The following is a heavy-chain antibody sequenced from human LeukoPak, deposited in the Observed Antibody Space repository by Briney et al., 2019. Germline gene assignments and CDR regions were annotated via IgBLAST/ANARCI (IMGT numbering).Heavy chain of an antibody. CDR3: ARVALSGYYYMDY. V-gene: IGHV3-30*02. J-gene: IGHJ4*02. Sequence: GGSLRLSCAASGFTFSSYGMHWVRQAPGKGLEWVAFIRYDGSNKYYADSVKGRFTISRDNSKNTLYLQMNSLRAEDTAVYYCARVALSGYYYMDYWGQGTLVTVSS. CDR1: GFTFSSYG. CDR2: IRYDGSNK. D-gene: IGHD3-3*01.